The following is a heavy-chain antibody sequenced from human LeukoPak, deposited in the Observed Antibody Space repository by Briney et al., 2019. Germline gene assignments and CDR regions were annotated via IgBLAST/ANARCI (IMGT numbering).Heavy chain of an antibody. CDR1: GFTFSSYA. CDR2: ISYDGSNK. D-gene: IGHD2-2*01. J-gene: IGHJ4*02. V-gene: IGHV3-30-3*01. Sequence: GGSLRLSCAASGFTFSSYAMHWVRQAPGKGLEWVAVISYDGSNKYYADSVKGRFTISRDNSKNTLYLQMNSLRAEDTAVYYCARDLPPLVVPAAMGYWGQGTLVTVSS. CDR3: ARDLPPLVVPAAMGY.